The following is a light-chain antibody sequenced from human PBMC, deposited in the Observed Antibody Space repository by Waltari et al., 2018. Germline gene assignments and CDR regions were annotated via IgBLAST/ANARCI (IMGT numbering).Light chain of an antibody. V-gene: IGKV3-15*01. CDR3: QQYNDWIN. J-gene: IGKJ5*01. CDR2: GAS. Sequence: ILMTQSPVTLSVSPGERVTLSCRASRAVRSDLAWYQQKPGRGPRLLIDGASTRATGVPARFSGSGSGTDFSLTITSLQSEDLAVYYCQQYNDWINFGQGTRLEI. CDR1: RAVRSD.